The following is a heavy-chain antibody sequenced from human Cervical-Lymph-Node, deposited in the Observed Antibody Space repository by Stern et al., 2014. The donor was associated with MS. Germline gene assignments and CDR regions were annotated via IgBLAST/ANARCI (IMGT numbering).Heavy chain of an antibody. Sequence: VHLVESGGGVIQPGKSLRLSCAVSGFSFSNFGMHWVRRPPGKGLEWLTIISYDGGHKAYAASVKGRLTISRDNSNHTLYLKMHNLSPEDSAVNYCAKGETNLKYCDLWGRGTLVTVPS. D-gene: IGHD3-16*01. V-gene: IGHV3-30*18. CDR1: GFSFSNFG. J-gene: IGHJ2*01. CDR3: AKGETNLKYCDL. CDR2: ISYDGGHK.